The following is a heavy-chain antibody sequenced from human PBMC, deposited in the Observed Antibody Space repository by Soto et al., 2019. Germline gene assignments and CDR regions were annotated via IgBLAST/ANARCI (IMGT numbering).Heavy chain of an antibody. CDR1: GGSISSSTYY. Sequence: SETLSLTCTVSGGSISSSTYYWGWLRQPPGKGLEWIGSIYYSGSAYYNPSLKSRVTISVDTSKNQFSLKLSSVTAPDTAVYYCARHIRALFDYWGQGTLVTVSS. D-gene: IGHD1-20*01. CDR3: ARHIRALFDY. CDR2: IYYSGSA. J-gene: IGHJ4*02. V-gene: IGHV4-39*01.